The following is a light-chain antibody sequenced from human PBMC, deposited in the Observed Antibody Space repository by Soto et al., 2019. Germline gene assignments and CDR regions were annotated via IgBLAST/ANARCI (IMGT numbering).Light chain of an antibody. V-gene: IGLV3-21*02. CDR3: QVWDSSRDHVV. Sequence: LTQPPSVSVAPGQTARISCGGYNIGSESVHWYQQKPGQAPVLVVYHDADRPSGIPERFSGSKSGNTATLTISRVEAGDEADYYCQVWDSSRDHVVFGGGTKVTVL. J-gene: IGLJ2*01. CDR2: HDA. CDR1: NIGSES.